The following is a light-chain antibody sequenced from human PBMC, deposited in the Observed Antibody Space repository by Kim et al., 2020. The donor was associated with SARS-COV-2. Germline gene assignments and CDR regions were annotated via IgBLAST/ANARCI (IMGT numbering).Light chain of an antibody. J-gene: IGKJ1*01. V-gene: IGKV3-15*01. CDR2: DSS. CDR3: QHYHHWPPWT. CDR1: QSIDRD. Sequence: LMTQSPATLSVSLGNRATLSCRASQSIDRDLAWYQQKPGQPPRLLIYDSSTRAPGVPDRFSGSGSGTDFSLTINSLQSEDVAVYYCQHYHHWPPWTFGRGTKLEI.